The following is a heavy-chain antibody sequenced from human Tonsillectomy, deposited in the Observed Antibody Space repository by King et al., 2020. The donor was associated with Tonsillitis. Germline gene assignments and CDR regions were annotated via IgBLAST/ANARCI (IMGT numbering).Heavy chain of an antibody. D-gene: IGHD1-7*01. J-gene: IGHJ4*02. CDR2: IRFDGSNE. CDR1: GFSFSNYG. Sequence: VQLVESGGGVVQPGGSLRLSCAASGFSFSNYGMHWVRQAPGKGLEWVTFIRFDGSNEYYAGSVKGRFTISRDNSKNTLYLQMSGLRAEDTAVYYCAKDRGRTTSFPYSFDYWGQGTLVTVSA. CDR3: AKDRGRTTSFPYSFDY. V-gene: IGHV3-30*02.